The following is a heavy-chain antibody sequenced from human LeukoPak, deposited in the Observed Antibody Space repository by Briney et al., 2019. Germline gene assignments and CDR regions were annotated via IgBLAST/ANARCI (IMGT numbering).Heavy chain of an antibody. V-gene: IGHV3-7*01. J-gene: IGHJ4*02. CDR2: VKKDASEK. D-gene: IGHD3-10*01. CDR3: ARGPPYGSRSDYFDY. CDR1: GFTFSNNW. Sequence: GGSLRLSCAASGFTFSNNWMTWVRQAPGKGLEWVASVKKDASEKYYVDSVKGRFTISRDNAKNSLYLQMSSLRVEDTAVYYCARGPPYGSRSDYFDYWAREPWSPSPQ.